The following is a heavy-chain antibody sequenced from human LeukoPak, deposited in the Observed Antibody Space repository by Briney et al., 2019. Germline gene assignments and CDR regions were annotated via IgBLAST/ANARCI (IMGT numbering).Heavy chain of an antibody. D-gene: IGHD3-10*01. Sequence: GGSLRLSCAASGFTFSSYAMHWVRQAPGKGLEWVAVISYDGSNKYYADSVKGRLTISRDNSKNTLYLQMNSLRAEDTAVYYCARGVGTGTSYYYYYYMDVWGKGTTVTVSS. CDR1: GFTFSSYA. V-gene: IGHV3-30*01. J-gene: IGHJ6*03. CDR3: ARGVGTGTSYYYYYYMDV. CDR2: ISYDGSNK.